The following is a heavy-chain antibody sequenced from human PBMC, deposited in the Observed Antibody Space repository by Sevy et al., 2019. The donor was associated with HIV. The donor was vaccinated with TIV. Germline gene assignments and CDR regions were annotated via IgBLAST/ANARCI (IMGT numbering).Heavy chain of an antibody. V-gene: IGHV4-59*01. J-gene: IGHJ4*02. D-gene: IGHD3-22*01. CDR1: GGSFSGYY. CDR3: ARSLNNYDSGDYQMGFDY. Sequence: SETLSLTCTVSGGSFSGYYWSWIRQPPGKGLEWIGYIYDSGRTNYNPSLKSRVTISVDTSKNQFSLKLNSVTAADTAVYYYARSLNNYDSGDYQMGFDYWGQGTLVTVSS. CDR2: IYDSGRT.